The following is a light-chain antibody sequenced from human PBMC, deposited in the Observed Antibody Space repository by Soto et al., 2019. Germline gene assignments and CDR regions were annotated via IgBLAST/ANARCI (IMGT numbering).Light chain of an antibody. CDR1: QSVSSN. CDR3: QQHNQWPIT. J-gene: IGKJ5*01. Sequence: EIGMTQSPGTLSVSPWEKATLSCRASQSVSSNLVWYQQKPGQAPRLLVHGASIRAAGIPARFSGSGSGTEFTLTINSLQSEDSAVYYCQQHNQWPITFGQGTRLEIK. CDR2: GAS. V-gene: IGKV3-15*01.